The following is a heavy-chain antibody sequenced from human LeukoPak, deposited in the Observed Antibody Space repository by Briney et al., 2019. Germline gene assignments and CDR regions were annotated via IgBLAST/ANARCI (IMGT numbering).Heavy chain of an antibody. CDR2: IYTSGST. CDR3: ARDDYAGLVDY. D-gene: IGHD4-17*01. CDR1: GGSISSGSYY. J-gene: IGHJ4*02. V-gene: IGHV4-61*02. Sequence: SQTLSLTCTVSGGSISSGSYYWSWIRQPAGKGLEWIGRIYTSGSTYYNPSLKSRVTISVDRSKNQFSLKLSSVTAADTAVYYCARDDYAGLVDYWGQGTLVTVSS.